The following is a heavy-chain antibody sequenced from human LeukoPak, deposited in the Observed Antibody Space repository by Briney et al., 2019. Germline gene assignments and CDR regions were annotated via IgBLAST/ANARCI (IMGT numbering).Heavy chain of an antibody. CDR1: GFTFNTYW. V-gene: IGHV3-74*01. J-gene: IGHJ4*02. CDR2: MNSDGSYT. CDR3: ARSAYCGVNCHYYFDS. Sequence: QSGGSLRLSCAASGFTFNTYWMHWVRQAPGKGLVWVSRMNSDGSYTNYADSVKGRFTISRDNAKNTLYLQVNSLGADDTAVYYCARSAYCGVNCHYYFDSWGQGTLVTVAS. D-gene: IGHD2-21*02.